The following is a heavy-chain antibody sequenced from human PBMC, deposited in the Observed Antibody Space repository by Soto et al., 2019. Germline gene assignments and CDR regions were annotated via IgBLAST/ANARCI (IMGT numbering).Heavy chain of an antibody. CDR3: ARLTMVRGVIMLDYYYYMDV. CDR2: ISAYNGNT. CDR1: GYTFTSYG. D-gene: IGHD3-10*01. J-gene: IGHJ6*03. Sequence: GASVKVSCKASGYTFTSYGISWVRQAPGQGLEWMGWISAYNGNTNYAQKLQGRVTMTTDTSTSTAYMELRSLRSDDTAVYYCARLTMVRGVIMLDYYYYMDVWSRGTTVIVSS. V-gene: IGHV1-18*01.